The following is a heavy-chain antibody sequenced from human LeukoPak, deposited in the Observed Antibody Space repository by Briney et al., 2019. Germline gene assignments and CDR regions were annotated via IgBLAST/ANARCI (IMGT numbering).Heavy chain of an antibody. CDR1: GYTFTSYD. V-gene: IGHV1-8*01. CDR2: MNPNSGNT. J-gene: IGHJ4*02. D-gene: IGHD2-15*01. CDR3: ARVEYCSGGSCSDY. Sequence: ASVKVSCKASGYTFTSYDINWVRQATGQGLEWMGWMNPNSGNTGYAQKFQGRVTMTRNTSISTAYMELSRLRSEDTAVYYCARVEYCSGGSCSDYWGQGTLVTGSS.